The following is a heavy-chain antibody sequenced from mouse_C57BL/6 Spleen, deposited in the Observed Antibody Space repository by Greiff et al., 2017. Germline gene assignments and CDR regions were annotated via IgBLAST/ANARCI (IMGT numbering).Heavy chain of an antibody. CDR3: ARPHYYGSSYEAMDY. D-gene: IGHD1-1*01. J-gene: IGHJ4*01. CDR1: GFTFSSYA. V-gene: IGHV5-4*01. CDR2: ISDGGSYT. Sequence: EVQRVESGGGLVKPGGSLKLSCAASGFTFSSYAMSWVRQTLEKRLEWVATISDGGSYTYYPDNVKGRFTISRDNAKNNLYLQMSHLKSEDTAMYYCARPHYYGSSYEAMDYWGQGTSVTVSS.